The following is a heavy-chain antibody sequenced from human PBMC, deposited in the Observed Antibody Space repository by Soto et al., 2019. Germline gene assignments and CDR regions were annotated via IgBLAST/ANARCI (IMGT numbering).Heavy chain of an antibody. CDR1: GFMFSSYG. D-gene: IGHD3-9*01. CDR2: IHPSGGST. J-gene: IGHJ4*02. Sequence: EGSLRLSCAAAGFMFSSYGMSWVRQAPGKGLQWVATIHPSGGSTHYAESVRGRFTISRDNSRDTLYLQMNSLRAEDTAVYYCAKDPSTGPPDCWGQGALVTVSS. V-gene: IGHV3-23*01. CDR3: AKDPSTGPPDC.